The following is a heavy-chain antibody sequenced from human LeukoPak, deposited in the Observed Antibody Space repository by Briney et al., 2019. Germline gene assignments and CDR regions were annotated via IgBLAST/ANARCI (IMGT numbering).Heavy chain of an antibody. Sequence: GGSLRLSCAASGFSVSSNYMSWVRQAPGKGLEWVAVISYDGSNKYYADSVKGRFTISRDNSKNTLYLQMNSLRAEDTAVYYCARGDKLDYWGQGTLVTVSS. V-gene: IGHV3-30-3*01. D-gene: IGHD2-21*02. CDR3: ARGDKLDY. J-gene: IGHJ4*02. CDR1: GFSVSSNY. CDR2: ISYDGSNK.